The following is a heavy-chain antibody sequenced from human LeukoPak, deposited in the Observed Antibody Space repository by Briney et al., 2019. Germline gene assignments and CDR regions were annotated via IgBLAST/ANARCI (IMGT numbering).Heavy chain of an antibody. CDR1: GFTFDDYG. CDR3: ARDSSGYYYVY. Sequence: GGSLRLSCAASGFTFDDYGMSWVRQAPGKGLEWVSGINWNGGSTGYAGSVKGRFTISRDNAKNSLYLQMNSLRAEDTALYYCARDSSGYYYVYWGQGTLVTVSS. D-gene: IGHD3-22*01. CDR2: INWNGGST. J-gene: IGHJ4*02. V-gene: IGHV3-20*04.